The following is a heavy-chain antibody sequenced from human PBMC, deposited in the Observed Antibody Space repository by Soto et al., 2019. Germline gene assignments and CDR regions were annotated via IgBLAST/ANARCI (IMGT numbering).Heavy chain of an antibody. D-gene: IGHD4-17*01. J-gene: IGHJ4*02. CDR2: IKSKTDGGTT. V-gene: IGHV3-15*01. CDR1: GFTFSNAW. CDR3: TTVFDYGDFNPGLDY. Sequence: EVQLVESGGGLVKPGGSLRLSCAASGFTFSNAWMSWVRQAPGKGLEWVGRIKSKTDGGTTDYAAPVKGRFTISRDDSKNTLYLQMNSLKTEDTAVYYCTTVFDYGDFNPGLDYWGQGTLVTVSS.